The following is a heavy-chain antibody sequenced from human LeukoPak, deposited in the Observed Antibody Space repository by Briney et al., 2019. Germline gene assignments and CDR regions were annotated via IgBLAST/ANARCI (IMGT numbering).Heavy chain of an antibody. J-gene: IGHJ4*02. CDR1: GGSISSGGYY. V-gene: IGHV4-31*03. CDR2: ISYSGST. D-gene: IGHD2-15*01. CDR3: ATAPDIEGGFDF. Sequence: PSETLSLTCTVSGGSISSGGYYWSWIRQHPGKGLEWIGYISYSGSTYYNPSLKSRVTISVDTSKNQFSLKLSSVTAADTAVYYCATAPDIEGGFDFWGQGTLVTVSS.